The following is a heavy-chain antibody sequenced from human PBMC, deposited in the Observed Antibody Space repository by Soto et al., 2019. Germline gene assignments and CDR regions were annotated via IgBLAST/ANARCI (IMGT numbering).Heavy chain of an antibody. CDR1: GGSISSGGYY. CDR2: IYYSGST. V-gene: IGHV4-31*03. CDR3: ARVGGINWFDP. D-gene: IGHD3-16*01. Sequence: QVQLQESGPGLVKPSQTLSLTCTVSGGSISSGGYYWSWIRQHPGKGLEWIGYIYYSGSTYYNPFLRSRVTLSVDTSKNQFSRQLSSVTAADTAVYYCARVGGINWFDPWGQGTLVTVSS. J-gene: IGHJ5*02.